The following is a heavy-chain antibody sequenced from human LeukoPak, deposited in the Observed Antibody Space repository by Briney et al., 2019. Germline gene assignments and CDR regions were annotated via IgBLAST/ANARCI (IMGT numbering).Heavy chain of an antibody. CDR3: AREIVGAIKSYFDY. V-gene: IGHV3-9*01. CDR2: ISWNSGSI. J-gene: IGHJ4*02. D-gene: IGHD1-26*01. CDR1: GFTFSSYA. Sequence: GGSLRLSCAASGFTFSSYAMSWVRQAPGKGLEWVSGISWNSGSIGYADSVKGRFTISRDNAENSLYLQMNSLRAEDTAVYYCAREIVGAIKSYFDYWGQGTLVTVSS.